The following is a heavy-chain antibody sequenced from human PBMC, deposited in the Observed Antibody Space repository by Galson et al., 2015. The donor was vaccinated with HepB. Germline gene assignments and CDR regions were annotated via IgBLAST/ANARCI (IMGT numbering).Heavy chain of an antibody. CDR3: ARHLVGLGAAAGFDY. D-gene: IGHD6-13*01. Sequence: QSGAEVKKPGESLRISCKGSGYSFTSYWISWVRQMPGKGLEWMGRIDPSDSYTNYSPSFQGHVTISADKSISTAYLQWSSLKASDTAMYYCARHLVGLGAAAGFDYWGQGTLVTVSS. V-gene: IGHV5-10-1*01. CDR2: IDPSDSYT. CDR1: GYSFTSYW. J-gene: IGHJ4*02.